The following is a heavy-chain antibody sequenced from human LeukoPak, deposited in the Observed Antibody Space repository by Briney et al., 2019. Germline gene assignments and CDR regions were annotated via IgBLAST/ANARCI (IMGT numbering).Heavy chain of an antibody. Sequence: SETLSLTCTVSGGSISSGDYYWSWIRQPPGKGLEWIGYIYYSGSTYYNPSLKSRVTISVDTSKNQFSLKLSSVTAADTAVYYCARGLRYFDWLPLRFDYWGQGTLVTVSS. J-gene: IGHJ4*02. V-gene: IGHV4-30-4*01. CDR3: ARGLRYFDWLPLRFDY. CDR1: GGSISSGDYY. CDR2: IYYSGST. D-gene: IGHD3-9*01.